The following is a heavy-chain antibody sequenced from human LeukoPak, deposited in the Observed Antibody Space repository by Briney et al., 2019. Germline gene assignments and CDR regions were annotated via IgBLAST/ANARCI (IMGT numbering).Heavy chain of an antibody. CDR1: GFTFSSYG. J-gene: IGHJ4*02. Sequence: GGSLRLSCAASGFTFSSYGMHWVRQAPGKGLEWVAVISYDGSNKYYADSVKGRFTISRDNSKNTLYLQMNSLRAEDTAVYYCAKVGLRYFVWSIDYWGQGTLVAVSS. CDR2: ISYDGSNK. V-gene: IGHV3-30*18. D-gene: IGHD3-9*01. CDR3: AKVGLRYFVWSIDY.